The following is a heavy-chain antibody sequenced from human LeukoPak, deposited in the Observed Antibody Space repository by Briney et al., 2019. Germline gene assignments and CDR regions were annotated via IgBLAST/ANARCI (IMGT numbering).Heavy chain of an antibody. CDR3: VTSNWIHRCLDP. CDR2: ISNDGSKS. Sequence: PGGSLRLSCGVSGLTFSAHGMHWVRQAPGKGLEWVAAISNDGSKSVYADSVKGRFTISRDNSKNTVYLQMNSLRGEDTAVFYCVTSNWIHRCLDPWGQGTLVTVSS. D-gene: IGHD1-20*01. CDR1: GLTFSAHG. J-gene: IGHJ5*02. V-gene: IGHV3-30*03.